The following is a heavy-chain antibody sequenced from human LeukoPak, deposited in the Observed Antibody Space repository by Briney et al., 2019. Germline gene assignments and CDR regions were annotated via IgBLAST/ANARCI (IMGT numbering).Heavy chain of an antibody. D-gene: IGHD3-3*01. CDR2: ISSSSSYI. J-gene: IGHJ4*02. V-gene: IGHV3-21*01. Sequence: PGGSLRLSCAASGFTFSSYSMNWVRQAPGKGLEWVSSISSSSSYIYYADSVKGRFTISRDNAKNSLYLQMNSLRAEDTAVYYCARDTIFGVVRTFDYWGQGTLVTVSS. CDR1: GFTFSSYS. CDR3: ARDTIFGVVRTFDY.